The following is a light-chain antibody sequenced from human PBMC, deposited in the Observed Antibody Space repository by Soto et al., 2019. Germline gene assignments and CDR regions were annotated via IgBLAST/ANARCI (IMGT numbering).Light chain of an antibody. J-gene: IGKJ5*01. CDR3: QQTDSFPIT. V-gene: IGKV1-12*01. Sequence: DIQVTQSPTTLSASVGDRVAIACRASQSISRWLAWYQQKPGKAPNLLIYTASNLQSGVPSRFSGSGSGTHFTLTISSLQPEDFGTYYCQQTDSFPITFGQGTRLEI. CDR1: QSISRW. CDR2: TAS.